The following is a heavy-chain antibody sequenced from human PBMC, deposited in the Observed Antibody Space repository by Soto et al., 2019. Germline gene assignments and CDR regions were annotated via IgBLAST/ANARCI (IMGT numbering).Heavy chain of an antibody. V-gene: IGHV3-30*18. CDR1: GFTFSSYG. CDR2: ISHDGTIK. CDR3: AKDLEGTTVY. D-gene: IGHD1-7*01. J-gene: IGHJ4*02. Sequence: QVQLVESGGGVVQPGRSLRLSCAASGFTFSSYGMHWVRQAPGKGLEWVAVISHDGTIKYYADSVKGRFTISRDNSKNTLNLQMNSLRAEDTAVFYCAKDLEGTTVYWGQGTLVTVSS.